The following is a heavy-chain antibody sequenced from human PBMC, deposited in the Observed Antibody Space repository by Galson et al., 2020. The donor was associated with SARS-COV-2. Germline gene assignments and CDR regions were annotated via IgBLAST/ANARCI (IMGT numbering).Heavy chain of an antibody. Sequence: GGSLRLSCAASGFTFDDYAMHWVRQAPGKGLEWVSGSSWNSGSIGYADSVKGRFTISRDNAKNSLYLQMNSLRAEDTALYYCAKDIGYSSGGIQHWGQGTLVTVSS. V-gene: IGHV3-9*01. J-gene: IGHJ1*01. CDR1: GFTFDDYA. CDR2: SSWNSGSI. D-gene: IGHD6-25*01. CDR3: AKDIGYSSGGIQH.